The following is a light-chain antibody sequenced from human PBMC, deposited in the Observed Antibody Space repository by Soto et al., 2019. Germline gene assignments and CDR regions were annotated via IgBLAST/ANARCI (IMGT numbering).Light chain of an antibody. CDR2: GTS. V-gene: IGKV3-15*01. Sequence: EIEMTQSAATLLLAAGEAGTLTCRASQSVRKNLAWYRQKPGQAPRLLIYGTSNRATGIPDRISGSRSGTEFTLTISRLQSEDFGVYSCQKFEDWPPFGQGTKV. CDR3: QKFEDWPP. J-gene: IGKJ1*01. CDR1: QSVRKN.